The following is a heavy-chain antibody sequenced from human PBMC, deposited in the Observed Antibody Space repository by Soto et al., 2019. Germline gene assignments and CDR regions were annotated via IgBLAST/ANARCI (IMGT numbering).Heavy chain of an antibody. D-gene: IGHD4-17*01. CDR2: ISGSGGST. CDR1: GFTFSSYA. CDR3: ATDPLDYGDYQPHNDY. V-gene: IGHV3-23*01. Sequence: GGSLRLSCAASGFTFSSYAMSWVRQAPGKGLEWVSAISGSGGSTYYADSVKGRFTISRDNSKNTLYLQMNSLRAEDTAVYYCATDPLDYGDYQPHNDYWGQGTLVTVSS. J-gene: IGHJ4*02.